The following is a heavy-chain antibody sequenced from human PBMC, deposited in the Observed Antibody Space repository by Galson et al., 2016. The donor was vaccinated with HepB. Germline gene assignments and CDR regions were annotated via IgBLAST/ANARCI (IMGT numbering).Heavy chain of an antibody. V-gene: IGHV3-64D*08. CDR3: VRLLSGSYGY. CDR2: IVSNGSRT. J-gene: IGHJ4*02. D-gene: IGHD1-26*01. CDR1: GFTFSSSA. Sequence: SLRLSCAASGFTFSSSAMHWVRQTPGKGLEFVSAIVSNGSRTYYADSVKGRFTISRDNSKNTLHLQMSSMRFEDTAVYYCVRLLSGSYGYWGQGTLVTVSA.